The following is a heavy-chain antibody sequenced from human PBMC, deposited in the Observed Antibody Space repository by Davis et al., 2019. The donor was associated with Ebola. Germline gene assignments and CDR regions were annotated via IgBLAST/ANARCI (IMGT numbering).Heavy chain of an antibody. D-gene: IGHD3-10*01. CDR2: IKSDVFST. CDR3: AKDDLVQGVRFLDS. V-gene: IGHV3-43*01. CDR1: GFPIDDYT. Sequence: PWGSLTLSCTASGFPIDDYTMHRGRQVPGKGLEWVPLIKSDVFSTDYADSVKGRFTISRDNTKNSLYLQMNSLRTEDTAFYYCAKDDLVQGVRFLDSWGQGTLVTVSS. J-gene: IGHJ4*02.